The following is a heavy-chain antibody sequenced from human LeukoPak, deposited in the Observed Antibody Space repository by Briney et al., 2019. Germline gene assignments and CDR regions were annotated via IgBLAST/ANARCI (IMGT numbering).Heavy chain of an antibody. CDR1: GGSFSGYY. CDR2: INHSGST. D-gene: IGHD3-3*01. Sequence: SETLSLTCAVYGGSFSGYYWSWIRQPPGKGLEWIGEINHSGSTNYNPSLKSRVTISVDTSKNQFSLKLSSVTAADTAVYYCARFTIFGVVITDYWGQGTLVTVSS. V-gene: IGHV4-34*01. J-gene: IGHJ4*02. CDR3: ARFTIFGVVITDY.